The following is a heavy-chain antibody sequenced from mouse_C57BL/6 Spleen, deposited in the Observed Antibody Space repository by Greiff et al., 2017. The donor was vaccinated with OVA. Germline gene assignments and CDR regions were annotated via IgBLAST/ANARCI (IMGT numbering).Heavy chain of an antibody. V-gene: IGHV5-17*01. CDR2: ISSGSSTI. CDR1: GFTFSDYG. D-gene: IGHD1-1*01. Sequence: EVKLVESGGGLVKPGGSLKLSCAASGFTFSDYGMHWVRQAPEKGLEWVAYISSGSSTIYYADTVKGRFTISRDNAKHTLFLQMTSLRSEDTAMDDWARKRTTVVATGFDVWGTGTTVTVSS. J-gene: IGHJ1*03. CDR3: ARKRTTVVATGFDV.